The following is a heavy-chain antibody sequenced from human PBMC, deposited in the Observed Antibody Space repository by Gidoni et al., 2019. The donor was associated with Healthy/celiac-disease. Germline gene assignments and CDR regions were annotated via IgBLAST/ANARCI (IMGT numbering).Heavy chain of an antibody. D-gene: IGHD3-16*02. V-gene: IGHV4-34*01. J-gene: IGHJ5*02. CDR1: GGSFSGYY. CDR2: INHSGST. CDR3: ARGGYDYVWGSYRPGWFDP. Sequence: QVQLQQWGAGLLKPSETLSLTCAVYGGSFSGYYWSWIRQPPGKGLEWIGEINHSGSTNYNPSLKRRVTISVDTSKNQFSLKLSSVTAADTAVYYCARGGYDYVWGSYRPGWFDPWGQGTLVTVSS.